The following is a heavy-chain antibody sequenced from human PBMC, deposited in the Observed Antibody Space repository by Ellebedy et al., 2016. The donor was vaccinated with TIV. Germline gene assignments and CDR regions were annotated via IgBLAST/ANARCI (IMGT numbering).Heavy chain of an antibody. CDR3: AAARWELLG. D-gene: IGHD1-26*01. CDR1: GFTFDTYT. J-gene: IGHJ4*02. CDR2: ISYDGSNK. Sequence: GGSLRLXXAASGFTFDTYTMHWVRQAPGKGLEWVAAISYDGSNKYYADSVKGRFTISRDNSKNTLHLQMNSLRPEDTAVYYCAAARWELLGWGQGTLVTVSS. V-gene: IGHV3-30-3*01.